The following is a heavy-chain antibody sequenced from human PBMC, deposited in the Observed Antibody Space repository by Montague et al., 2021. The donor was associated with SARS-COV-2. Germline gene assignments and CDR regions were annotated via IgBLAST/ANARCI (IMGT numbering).Heavy chain of an antibody. Sequence: TNYNPALKSRVSIVLDTPKNHFSLRLESVTAADTAVYYCARSTVITPRYFDSWGQGSLVTVAS. V-gene: IGHV4-4*09. D-gene: IGHD4-23*01. J-gene: IGHJ4*02. CDR2: T. CDR3: ARSTVITPRYFDS.